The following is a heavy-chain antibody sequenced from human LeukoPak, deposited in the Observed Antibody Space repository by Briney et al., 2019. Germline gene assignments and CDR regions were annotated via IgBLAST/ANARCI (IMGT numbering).Heavy chain of an antibody. D-gene: IGHD4-17*01. J-gene: IGHJ4*02. CDR2: FDPEDGET. V-gene: IGHV1-24*01. CDR1: GYTLTELS. CDR3: ATFYSVTTFYYFDY. Sequence: ASVKVSCKVSGYTLTELSMHWVRQAPGKGLEWMGGFDPEDGETIYAQKFQGRVTMTEDTSTDTAYMELSSLRSEDTAVYYCATFYSVTTFYYFDYWGQGTLVTVSS.